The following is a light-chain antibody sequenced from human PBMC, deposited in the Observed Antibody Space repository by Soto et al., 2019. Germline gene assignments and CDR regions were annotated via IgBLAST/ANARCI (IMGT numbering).Light chain of an antibody. V-gene: IGKV3-15*01. CDR2: GAS. CDR1: QSVSNN. CDR3: QHYNNWPPYA. J-gene: IGKJ2*01. Sequence: EILMTQSPVTLSVSPGERATLSCRASQSVSNNLAWYQQKIGQAPRLLIYGASTRATGIPARFSGSGSGTEFTLNISSLQSEDFGVYYCQHYNNWPPYAFGQGTKLEIK.